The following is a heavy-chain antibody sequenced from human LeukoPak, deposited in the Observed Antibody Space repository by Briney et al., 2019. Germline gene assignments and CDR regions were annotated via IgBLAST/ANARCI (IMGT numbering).Heavy chain of an antibody. CDR2: IYYSGRT. Sequence: SQTLSLTCTVSGGSISSGDYYWSWIRQSPGKGLEWIGYIYYSGRTYYNPSLKSRVTISADTSKNHFSLNVSSVTAADTAVYYCARDARRRSASNYFDYWGQGTLVTVSS. J-gene: IGHJ4*02. CDR3: ARDARRRSASNYFDY. D-gene: IGHD2-15*01. V-gene: IGHV4-30-4*01. CDR1: GGSISSGDYY.